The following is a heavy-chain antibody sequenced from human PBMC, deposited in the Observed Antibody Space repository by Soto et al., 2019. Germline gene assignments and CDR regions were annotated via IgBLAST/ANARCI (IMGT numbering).Heavy chain of an antibody. Sequence: QVQLVESGGGVVQPGRSLRLSCAASGFTFSSYGMHWVRQAPGKGLEWVAVIWYDGSNKYYADSVKGRFTISRDNSKNTLYLQMNSLRAEDTAVYYCARDSFIPRFLEWLHIRPPRPNYGMDVWGQGTTVTVSS. J-gene: IGHJ6*02. CDR2: IWYDGSNK. V-gene: IGHV3-33*01. CDR3: ARDSFIPRFLEWLHIRPPRPNYGMDV. D-gene: IGHD3-3*01. CDR1: GFTFSSYG.